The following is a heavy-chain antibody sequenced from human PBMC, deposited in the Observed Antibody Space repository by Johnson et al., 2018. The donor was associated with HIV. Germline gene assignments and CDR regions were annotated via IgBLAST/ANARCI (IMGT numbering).Heavy chain of an antibody. CDR3: ARGDHIVVVTAQI. CDR1: GFTFSSYA. D-gene: IGHD2-21*02. Sequence: VQVVESGGGVVQPGRSLRLSCAASGFTFSSYAMHWVRQAPGKGLEWVAVISYDGSNKYYADSVKGRFTISRDNAKNTLYLQMNSLRAEDTAVYYCARGDHIVVVTAQIGGQGTMVTVSS. V-gene: IGHV3-30-3*01. J-gene: IGHJ3*02. CDR2: ISYDGSNK.